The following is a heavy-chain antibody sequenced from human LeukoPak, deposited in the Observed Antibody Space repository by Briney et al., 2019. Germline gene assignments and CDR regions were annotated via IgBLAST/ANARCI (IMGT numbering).Heavy chain of an antibody. CDR1: GFIFSTYN. CDR2: ITGSGSTI. V-gene: IGHV3-48*04. Sequence: AGGSLRLSCAASGFIFSTYNMNWVRQAPREGLEWVSFITGSGSTIYYADSVKGRFTISRDNAKKSLYLQMNSLRAEDTAVYYCVTSTYYPLDYWGQGTLVTVSS. D-gene: IGHD2/OR15-2a*01. CDR3: VTSTYYPLDY. J-gene: IGHJ4*02.